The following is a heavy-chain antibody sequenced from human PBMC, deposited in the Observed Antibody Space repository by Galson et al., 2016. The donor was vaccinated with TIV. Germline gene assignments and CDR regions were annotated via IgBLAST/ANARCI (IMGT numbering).Heavy chain of an antibody. CDR3: ARDGLDMTTAVALPDY. D-gene: IGHD3/OR15-3a*01. CDR2: IIPIIGIG. J-gene: IGHJ4*02. CDR1: GGTLNSYT. V-gene: IGHV1-69*04. Sequence: SVKVSCKASGGTLNSYTISWVRLAPGQGLEWMGRIIPIIGIGNSAKKFQGRVTITADISTSTVYMELSRLRSDDTAVYYCARDGLDMTTAVALPDYWGQGTLVTVSS.